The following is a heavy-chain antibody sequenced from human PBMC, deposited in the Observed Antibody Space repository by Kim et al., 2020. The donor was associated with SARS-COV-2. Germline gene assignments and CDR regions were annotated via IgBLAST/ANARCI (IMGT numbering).Heavy chain of an antibody. D-gene: IGHD2-15*01. CDR2: IYYSGST. CDR1: GGSISSYY. V-gene: IGHV4-59*01. Sequence: SETLSLTCTVSGGSISSYYWGWIRQPPGRGLEWIGYIYYSGSTNYNPSLKSRVTIAVDTSKNQFSLKPSSVTAADTAVYYCAGMGYCSGGSCYYYYDGMDVWGEGPTVTVAS. J-gene: IGHJ6*04. CDR3: AGMGYCSGGSCYYYYDGMDV.